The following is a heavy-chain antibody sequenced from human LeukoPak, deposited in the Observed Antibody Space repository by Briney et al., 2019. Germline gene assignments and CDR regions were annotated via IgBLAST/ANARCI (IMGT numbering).Heavy chain of an antibody. CDR3: ARDAYYYDSSGYPVGPYYFDY. D-gene: IGHD3-22*01. CDR1: GGSISSYY. CDR2: IYYSGST. J-gene: IGHJ4*02. V-gene: IGHV4-59*12. Sequence: PSETLSLTCTVSGGSISSYYWSWIRQPPGKGLEWTGYIYYSGSTNYNPSLKSRVTTSVDTSKNQFSLKLSSVTAADTAVYYCARDAYYYDSSGYPVGPYYFDYWGQGTLVTVSS.